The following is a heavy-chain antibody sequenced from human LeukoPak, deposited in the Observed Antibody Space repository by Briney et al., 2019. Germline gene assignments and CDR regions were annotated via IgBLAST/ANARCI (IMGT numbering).Heavy chain of an antibody. J-gene: IGHJ4*02. Sequence: GGSLRLSCAASGFTFSSYSMNWVRQAPGKGLVWVSSMNSDESTTTYADSVKGRFTISRDDANNTLYLQMNSLRVEDTAVYYCARGSKYSSSWYVDYWGQGTLVTVSS. D-gene: IGHD6-13*01. V-gene: IGHV3-74*01. CDR3: ARGSKYSSSWYVDY. CDR2: MNSDESTT. CDR1: GFTFSSYS.